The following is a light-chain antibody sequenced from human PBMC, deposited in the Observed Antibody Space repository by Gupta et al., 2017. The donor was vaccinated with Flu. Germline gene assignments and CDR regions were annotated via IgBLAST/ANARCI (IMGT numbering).Light chain of an antibody. Sequence: EIEWTQSAATLSLSPGERATLSCRASQSVSTYLAWYQKTPGQAPRLLIYDASNRDTGIPARFSGSGYGIYFTLTISSLEPEDFAVYYCQKRSNWPPYTFGQGTRLEIK. J-gene: IGKJ2*01. CDR2: DAS. CDR1: QSVSTY. CDR3: QKRSNWPPYT. V-gene: IGKV3-11*01.